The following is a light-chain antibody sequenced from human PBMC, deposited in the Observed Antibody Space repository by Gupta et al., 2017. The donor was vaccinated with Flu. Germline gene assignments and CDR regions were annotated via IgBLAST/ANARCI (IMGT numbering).Light chain of an antibody. CDR1: SDIGTYNY. CDR3: ISYAGINNFVV. Sequence: SDIGTYNYVSWYQQHPGKAPKLMIYEVTQRPSGVPDRFSGSKSGNTASLTVSGLQAEDEADYYWISYAGINNFVVFGGGTKLTVL. CDR2: EVT. J-gene: IGLJ2*01. V-gene: IGLV2-8*01.